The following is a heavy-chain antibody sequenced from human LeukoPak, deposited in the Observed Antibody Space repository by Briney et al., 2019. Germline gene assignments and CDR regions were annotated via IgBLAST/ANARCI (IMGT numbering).Heavy chain of an antibody. J-gene: IGHJ4*02. CDR3: AREDRVAGTFDY. D-gene: IGHD6-19*01. CDR2: ISSSSSYI. CDR1: GFTFSSYS. Sequence: PGGSLRLSCAASGFTFSSYSMNWVRQAPGKGLEWVSSISSSSSYIYYADSVKGRFTISRDNAKNSLYLQMNSLRAEDTAVYYCAREDRVAGTFDYWGQGTLVTVSS. V-gene: IGHV3-21*01.